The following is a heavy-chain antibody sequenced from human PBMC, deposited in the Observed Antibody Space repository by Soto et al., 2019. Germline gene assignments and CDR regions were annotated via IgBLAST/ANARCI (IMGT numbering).Heavy chain of an antibody. J-gene: IGHJ4*02. CDR2: IIPILGIA. Sequence: SVKVSCKASGGTLSSSTISWVRQAPGQGLEWMGRIIPILGIANYAQKFQGRVTITADKSTSTAYMELSSLRSEDTAVYYCARDSGKQWQTPTPFDYWGQGTLVTVSS. CDR1: GGTLSSST. V-gene: IGHV1-69*04. CDR3: ARDSGKQWQTPTPFDY. D-gene: IGHD6-19*01.